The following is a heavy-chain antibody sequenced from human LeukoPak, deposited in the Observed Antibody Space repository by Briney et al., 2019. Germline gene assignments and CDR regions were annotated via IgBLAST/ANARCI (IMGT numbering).Heavy chain of an antibody. CDR1: GYSFTTYW. V-gene: IGHV5-51*01. CDR3: ARRYCSGSSCYLFDY. CDR2: IFPADSDT. Sequence: GESLKISCKGSGYSFTTYWIGWVRQMPGKGLEWMGIIFPADSDTRYSPSFQGQVTVSADKSISTAYLQWSSLKASDTAMYYCARRYCSGSSCYLFDYWGQGTLVTVSS. J-gene: IGHJ4*02. D-gene: IGHD2-15*01.